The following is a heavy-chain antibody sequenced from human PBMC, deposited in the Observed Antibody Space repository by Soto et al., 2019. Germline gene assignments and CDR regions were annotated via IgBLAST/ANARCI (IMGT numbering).Heavy chain of an antibody. V-gene: IGHV1-69*13. D-gene: IGHD3-10*02. J-gene: IGHJ2*01. CDR2: ITVISGKT. CDR3: AKATSLYGAVYWYFDL. CDR1: EGTFIDYA. Sequence: SVKVPCNAAEGTFIDYAISRVRQAPGPELKWMGGITVISGKTIYAQKLQGRVTITADESTTTAYMELSSLTSEDTAIYYCAKATSLYGAVYWYFDLWGRGTLVTVSS.